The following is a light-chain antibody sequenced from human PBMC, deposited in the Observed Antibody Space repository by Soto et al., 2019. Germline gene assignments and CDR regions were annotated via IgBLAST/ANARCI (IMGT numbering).Light chain of an antibody. CDR3: SSYSGTSSLYV. V-gene: IGLV2-14*03. Sequence: QSALTQPASVSGSPGQSITISCTGTSTDIGGFNYVSWYQQHPGKAPKLMIYDVSNRPSGVSNRFSGSKSGNTASLTISGLQAEDEADYHCSSYSGTSSLYVFGAGTKRTVL. CDR1: STDIGGFNY. CDR2: DVS. J-gene: IGLJ1*01.